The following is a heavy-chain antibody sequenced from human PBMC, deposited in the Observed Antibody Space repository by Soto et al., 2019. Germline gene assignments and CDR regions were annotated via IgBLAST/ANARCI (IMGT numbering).Heavy chain of an antibody. Sequence: PGESLKISCKGSGYSFTSYWIGWVRQMPGKGLEWMGIIYPGDSDTRYSPSFQGQVTISADKSISTAYLQWSSLKASDTAMYYCARQEGYCTNGVCDGYWGQGTLVTVSP. CDR3: ARQEGYCTNGVCDGY. V-gene: IGHV5-51*01. CDR1: GYSFTSYW. D-gene: IGHD2-8*01. J-gene: IGHJ4*02. CDR2: IYPGDSDT.